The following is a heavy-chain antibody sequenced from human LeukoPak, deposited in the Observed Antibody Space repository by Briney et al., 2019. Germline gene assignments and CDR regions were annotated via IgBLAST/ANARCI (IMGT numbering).Heavy chain of an antibody. CDR3: ARDGTSTDDY. CDR1: GYTFSNFG. J-gene: IGHJ4*02. D-gene: IGHD2-2*01. V-gene: IGHV1-18*01. Sequence: ASVRVSCKTSGYTFSNFGINWVRQAPGQGLEWMGWISGNNDNPNYGQKFQGRFTVTTDSSTSTAYMELRNLRFDDTAVYYCARDGTSTDDYWGQGTLVTVSA. CDR2: ISGNNDNP.